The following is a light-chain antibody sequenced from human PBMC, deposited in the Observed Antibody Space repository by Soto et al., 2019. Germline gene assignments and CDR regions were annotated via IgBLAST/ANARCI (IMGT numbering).Light chain of an antibody. V-gene: IGLV1-44*01. CDR1: SSNIGSNT. Sequence: QSVLTKPLSVSASPGQRVTISCSGGSSNIGSNTVAWYQHLPGTAPPRLIFTAGQRPSGVPGRFSGSKSGTSASLAISGLQSEDEGDYYCSAWDNSLNGYVFGPGTKLTVL. CDR2: TAG. CDR3: SAWDNSLNGYV. J-gene: IGLJ1*01.